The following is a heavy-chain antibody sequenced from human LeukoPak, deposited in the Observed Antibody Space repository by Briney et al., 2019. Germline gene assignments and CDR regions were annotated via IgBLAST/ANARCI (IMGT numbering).Heavy chain of an antibody. CDR2: MNPNSGNT. CDR3: ARAGGYCSSTSCYWQDDYYYYYYMDV. D-gene: IGHD2-2*03. Sequence: ASVKVSCKASGYTFTSYDINWVRQATGQGLEWMGWMNPNSGNTGYAQKFQGRVTMTRNTSISTAYMELSSLRSEDTAVYYCARAGGYCSSTSCYWQDDYYYYYYMDVWGQGTLVTVSS. V-gene: IGHV1-8*01. J-gene: IGHJ6*03. CDR1: GYTFTSYD.